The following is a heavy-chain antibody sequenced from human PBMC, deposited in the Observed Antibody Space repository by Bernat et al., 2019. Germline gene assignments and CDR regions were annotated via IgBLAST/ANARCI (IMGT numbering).Heavy chain of an antibody. D-gene: IGHD2-15*01. CDR3: ARDDIVVVVAALTYYYYYGMDV. CDR2: ISSSGSTI. J-gene: IGHJ6*02. V-gene: IGHV3-48*03. CDR1: GFTFSSYE. Sequence: EVQLVESGGGLVQPGGSLRLSCAASGFTFSSYEMNWVRQAPGKGLEWVSYISSSGSTIYYADSVKGRFTISRDNAKNSLYLQMNSLRAEDTAVYYCARDDIVVVVAALTYYYYYGMDVWGQGTTVTVSS.